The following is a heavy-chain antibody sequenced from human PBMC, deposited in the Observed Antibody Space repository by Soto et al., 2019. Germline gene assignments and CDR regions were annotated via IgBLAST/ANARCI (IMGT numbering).Heavy chain of an antibody. D-gene: IGHD3-16*01. Sequence: EVKLVESGGGLVQPGGSLRLSCAASGFSFSGYYMDWVRQVPGKGLEWVGRSRNKANSYNPEYAPSVKDRFSISRDNSKDSMYLQMNSLKTEDTAVYYCARDTGGSYDYWGQGALVTVSS. CDR1: GFSFSGYY. CDR2: SRNKANSYNP. J-gene: IGHJ4*02. V-gene: IGHV3-72*01. CDR3: ARDTGGSYDY.